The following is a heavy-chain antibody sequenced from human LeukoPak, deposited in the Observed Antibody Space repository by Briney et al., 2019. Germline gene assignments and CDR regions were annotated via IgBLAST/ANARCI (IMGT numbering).Heavy chain of an antibody. CDR2: IYYSGST. J-gene: IGHJ4*02. Sequence: SETLSPTCTVSGGSISSYYWNWIRQSPGKGLEWIGYIYYSGSTNYNPSLNSRVTISVDTSKNQFSLKLNSVTAADTAVYYCARGDSSWPYYFDCWGQGTLVTVSS. CDR3: ARGDSSWPYYFDC. V-gene: IGHV4-59*01. CDR1: GGSISSYY. D-gene: IGHD6-13*01.